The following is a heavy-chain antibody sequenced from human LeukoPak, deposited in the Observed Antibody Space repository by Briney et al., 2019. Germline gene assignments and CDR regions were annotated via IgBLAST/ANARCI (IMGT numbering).Heavy chain of an antibody. Sequence: ASVKVSCKASGYTFTSYGISWVRQAPGQGLEWMGWISANNGNTNYAQKLKGRVTMTTDTSTSTPYMELSSLRSDDTAVYYCARVGRGYDIFDSWGQGTLVTVSS. CDR1: GYTFTSYG. D-gene: IGHD3-9*01. CDR2: ISANNGNT. CDR3: ARVGRGYDIFDS. V-gene: IGHV1-18*01. J-gene: IGHJ4*02.